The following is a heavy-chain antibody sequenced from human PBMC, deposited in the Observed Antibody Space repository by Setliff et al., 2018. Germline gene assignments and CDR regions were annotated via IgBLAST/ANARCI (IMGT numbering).Heavy chain of an antibody. CDR2: INPNNGDT. Sequence: GASVKVSCKASGYTFTGYYFHWVRQAPGQGLEWMGWINPNNGDTKSAQKFQGRLTMARDTSISTAYMELSSLRSDDTALYYCTRAHRYFSDTSGYFYDQGRSAFDVWGQGTMVTVSS. V-gene: IGHV1-2*02. D-gene: IGHD3-22*01. CDR3: TRAHRYFSDTSGYFYDQGRSAFDV. CDR1: GYTFTGYY. J-gene: IGHJ3*01.